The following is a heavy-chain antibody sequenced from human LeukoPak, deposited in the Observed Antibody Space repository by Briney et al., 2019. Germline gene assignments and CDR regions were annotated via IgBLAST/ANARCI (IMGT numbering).Heavy chain of an antibody. J-gene: IGHJ3*02. CDR1: GFTVSSNY. V-gene: IGHV3-66*01. Sequence: PGGSLRLSCAASGFTVSSNYMSWVRQAPGKGLEWVSLIYSGGVTEYADSVRGRFTISRENSKNTLYLQMHSLRVEDTAVYYCAKMRDYYDGGGYGAFDIWGQGILVTVSS. CDR2: IYSGGVT. D-gene: IGHD3-22*01. CDR3: AKMRDYYDGGGYGAFDI.